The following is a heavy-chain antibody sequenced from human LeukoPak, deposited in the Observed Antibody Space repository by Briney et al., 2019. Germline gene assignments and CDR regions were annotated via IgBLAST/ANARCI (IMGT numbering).Heavy chain of an antibody. J-gene: IGHJ4*02. V-gene: IGHV3-23*01. CDR3: AKHYDGSGYYCKY. CDR1: GFIYSSKA. CDR2: ISDTGGST. D-gene: IGHD3-22*01. Sequence: GGSVRLSCASSGFIYSSKAMRGVRQARGKGREGVSSISDTGGSTYYADTVKGRFTISRDNSKNTLYLQMNSLRAEDTALYYCAKHYDGSGYYCKYWGQGSLVTVSS.